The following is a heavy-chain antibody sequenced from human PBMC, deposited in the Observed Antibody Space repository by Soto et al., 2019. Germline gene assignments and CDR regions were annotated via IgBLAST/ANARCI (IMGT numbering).Heavy chain of an antibody. CDR1: GYTFISYG. J-gene: IGHJ4*02. D-gene: IGHD2-2*01. V-gene: IGHV1-18*01. CDR3: ARAEFTTSCLGILATGGQGVEIDH. CDR2: ISAYTGKT. Sequence: QVQLVQSGAEVKKTGASVEVSCKASGYTFISYGISWVRQAPGQGLEWMGWISAYTGKTNYAQKLQGRVTLTTDTSPCTAYMEPRSLRSDHTAVYYCARAEFTTSCLGILATGGQGVEIDHWVQGTLVTVSS.